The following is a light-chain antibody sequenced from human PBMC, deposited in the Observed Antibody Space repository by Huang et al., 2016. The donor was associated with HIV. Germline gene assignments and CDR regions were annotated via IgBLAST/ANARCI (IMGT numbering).Light chain of an antibody. CDR1: QHISSY. CDR3: QQTDRFSIT. J-gene: IGKJ5*01. V-gene: IGKV1-12*01. CDR2: ATS. Sequence: DIQMTQSPSSVSASVGERVTITCRASQHISSYVAWYQQKPGKAPKLLIYATSTLQSGVPSRFSGSSSGTEFTLTISSLQPEDFATYYCQQTDRFSITFGQGTRLEMK.